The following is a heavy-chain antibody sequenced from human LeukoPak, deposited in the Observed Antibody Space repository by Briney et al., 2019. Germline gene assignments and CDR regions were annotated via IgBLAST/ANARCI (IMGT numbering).Heavy chain of an antibody. Sequence: SETLSLTCTVSGGSISSGSYYWSWIRQPAGKGLEWIGEINHSGSTNYNPSLKSRVTISVDTSKNQFSLKLSSVTAADTAVYYCARGRGYYGSGSYYKAQAGKRSYYFDYWGQGTLVTVSS. CDR2: INHSGST. V-gene: IGHV4-61*10. CDR3: ARGRGYYGSGSYYKAQAGKRSYYFDY. J-gene: IGHJ4*02. CDR1: GGSISSGSYY. D-gene: IGHD3-10*01.